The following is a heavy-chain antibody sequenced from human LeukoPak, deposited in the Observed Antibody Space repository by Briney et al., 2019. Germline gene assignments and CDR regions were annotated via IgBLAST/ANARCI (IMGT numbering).Heavy chain of an antibody. D-gene: IGHD2-2*01. CDR2: MNPNSGNT. CDR3: ARQYCSSTSCQFVGHGMDV. J-gene: IGHJ6*02. CDR1: GYTFTSYD. Sequence: EASVTVSCKASGYTFTSYDINWVRQATGQGLEWMGWMNPNSGNTGYAQKFQGRVTMTRNTSISTAYMELSSLRSEDTAVYYCARQYCSSTSCQFVGHGMDVWGQGTTVTVSS. V-gene: IGHV1-8*01.